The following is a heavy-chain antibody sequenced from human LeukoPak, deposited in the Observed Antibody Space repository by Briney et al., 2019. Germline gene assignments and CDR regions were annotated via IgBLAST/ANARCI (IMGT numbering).Heavy chain of an antibody. CDR1: GGSISSIIYY. J-gene: IGHJ4*02. CDR2: IYYSGST. Sequence: SETLSLTCTVSGGSISSIIYYWGWIRQPPGKGLEWIGTIYYSGSTYYNVSLKSRVTISVDASRNQFSLKLSSVTAADTAVYYCARHSRSVDYGSGSYTWDYWGQGTLVTVSS. D-gene: IGHD3-10*01. CDR3: ARHSRSVDYGSGSYTWDY. V-gene: IGHV4-39*01.